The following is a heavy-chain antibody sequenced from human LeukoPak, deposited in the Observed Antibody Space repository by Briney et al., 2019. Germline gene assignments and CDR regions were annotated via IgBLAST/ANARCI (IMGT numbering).Heavy chain of an antibody. Sequence: GGSLRLSCEASGFTFSGYWMSWVRQVPGKGLEWVANISPDGGRTHYVDSVKGRFTISRDNAKDSVYLQMNSLRDEDAAVYYCARDCCSSGSHARGGQGTLVTVSS. D-gene: IGHD3-10*01. J-gene: IGHJ4*02. CDR2: ISPDGGRT. V-gene: IGHV3-7*01. CDR1: GFTFSGYW. CDR3: ARDCCSSGSHAR.